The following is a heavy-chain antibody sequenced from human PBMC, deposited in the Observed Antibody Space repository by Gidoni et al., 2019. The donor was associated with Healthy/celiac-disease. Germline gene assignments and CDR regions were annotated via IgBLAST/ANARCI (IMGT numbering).Heavy chain of an antibody. J-gene: IGHJ6*02. V-gene: IGHV3-7*03. CDR2: IKQDGSEK. CDR1: GFTFSSYW. Sequence: EVQLVESGGGLVQPGGSLRLSCAASGFTFSSYWMSWVRQAPGKGLEWVANIKQDGSEKDYVDSVKGRFTISRDNAKNSLYLQMNSLRAEDTAVYYCAREPFKGYYYYYGMDVWGQGTTVTVSS. CDR3: AREPFKGYYYYYGMDV.